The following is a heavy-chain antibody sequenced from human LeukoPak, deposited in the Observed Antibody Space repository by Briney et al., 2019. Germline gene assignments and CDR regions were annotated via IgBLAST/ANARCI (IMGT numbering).Heavy chain of an antibody. J-gene: IGHJ4*02. V-gene: IGHV1-2*02. CDR3: ASVDAAFDY. D-gene: IGHD3-9*01. Sequence: ASVKVSCKASGYTFIDYYLHCVRQALGQGLEWMAWINANSGDTHSAQKFKGRVTMTRDTSFSTAYMELSRLTSDDTAVYYCASVDAAFDYWGQGTLVTVSS. CDR2: INANSGDT. CDR1: GYTFIDYY.